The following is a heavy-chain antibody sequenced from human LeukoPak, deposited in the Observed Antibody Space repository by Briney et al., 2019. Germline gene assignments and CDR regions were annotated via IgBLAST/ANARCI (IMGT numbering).Heavy chain of an antibody. CDR2: IYYSGST. Sequence: SETLSLTCTVSGGSISSSSYYWGWIRQPPGKGLEWIGSIYYSGSTYYNPSLKSRVTISVDTSKNQFSLKLSSVTAADTAVYYCASDRYNWNDRAFDIWGQGTMVTVSS. V-gene: IGHV4-39*07. CDR1: GGSISSSSYY. CDR3: ASDRYNWNDRAFDI. D-gene: IGHD1-1*01. J-gene: IGHJ3*02.